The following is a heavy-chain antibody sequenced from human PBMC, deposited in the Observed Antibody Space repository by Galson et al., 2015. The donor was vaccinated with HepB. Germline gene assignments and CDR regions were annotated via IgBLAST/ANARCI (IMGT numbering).Heavy chain of an antibody. V-gene: IGHV3-30*04. CDR1: GFTLRSYT. CDR2: ISYDGSNK. Sequence: SLRLSCAASGFTLRSYTMYWVRQAPGKGLEWVATISYDGSNKYYADSVKGRFTISRDNSKNKLFLQMSTLRTEDAAVYFCARADPTSILGFCTGRSCSPDNWGQGTLVTVSS. D-gene: IGHD2-15*01. CDR3: ARADPTSILGFCTGRSCSPDN. J-gene: IGHJ4*02.